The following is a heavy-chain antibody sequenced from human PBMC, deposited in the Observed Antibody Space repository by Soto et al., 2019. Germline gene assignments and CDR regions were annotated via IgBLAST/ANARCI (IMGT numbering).Heavy chain of an antibody. V-gene: IGHV5-10-1*01. CDR1: GYSFTSLC. CDR3: AICTGSGSPLFPYYYGMDV. Sequence: PGESLKISCNVSGYSFTSLCINWGRQMPGKGLGWVGRVDPCDSYTYYSQSFQSHVTTSADKRISTAYLPWSSLKAPDPAMYYCAICTGSGSPLFPYYYGMDVWGQGTTVTVSS. J-gene: IGHJ6*02. CDR2: VDPCDSYT. D-gene: IGHD3-10*01.